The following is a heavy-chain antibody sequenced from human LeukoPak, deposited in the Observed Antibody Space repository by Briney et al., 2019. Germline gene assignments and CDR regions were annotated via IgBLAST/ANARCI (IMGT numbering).Heavy chain of an antibody. CDR2: MNPNSGNT. CDR3: ARIAAGTNYFDN. CDR1: GGTFTSYD. Sequence: ASVKVSCKASGGTFTSYDINWVRQATGQGLEWMGWMNPNSGNTGYAQKFQGRVTMTRNTSISTAYMELSSLRSEDTAVYYCARIAAGTNYFDNWGQGTLVTVSS. D-gene: IGHD6-13*01. J-gene: IGHJ4*02. V-gene: IGHV1-8*01.